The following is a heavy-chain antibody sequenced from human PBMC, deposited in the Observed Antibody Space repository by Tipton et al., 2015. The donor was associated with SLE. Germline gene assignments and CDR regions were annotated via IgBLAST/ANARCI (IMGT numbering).Heavy chain of an antibody. CDR3: AREPDYSNYGGV. D-gene: IGHD4-11*01. CDR2: IYSGGST. CDR1: GFTVSSNY. J-gene: IGHJ6*04. V-gene: IGHV3-66*02. Sequence: SLRLSCAASGFTVSSNYMSWVRQAPGKGLEWVSVIYSGGSTYYADSVKGRFTISRDKSKNTLYLQMNSLRAEDTAVYYCAREPDYSNYGGVWGKGTTVTVSS.